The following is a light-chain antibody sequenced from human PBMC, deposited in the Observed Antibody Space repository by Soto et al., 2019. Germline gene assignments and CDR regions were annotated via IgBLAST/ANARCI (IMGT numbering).Light chain of an antibody. CDR2: GAS. V-gene: IGKV3-20*01. Sequence: VFTQSPGTLSLSPGERATLSCRASQSVSIRLAWYQHKSGQAPRLLISGASSRATGIPDRFSGSGSGTDFTLTISRLEPEDFALYYCQHYYGTSPITFGQGTRLEIK. CDR3: QHYYGTSPIT. CDR1: QSVSIR. J-gene: IGKJ5*01.